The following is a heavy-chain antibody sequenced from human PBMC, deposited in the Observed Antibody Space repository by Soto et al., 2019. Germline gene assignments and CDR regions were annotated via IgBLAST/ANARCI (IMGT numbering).Heavy chain of an antibody. CDR1: GGSISSGDYY. J-gene: IGHJ6*02. Sequence: QVQLQESGPGLVKPSQTLSLTCTVSGGSISSGDYYWSWIRQPPGKGLEWIGYIYYSGSTYYNPSLKSRVTISVDTSKNQFSLKLSSVTAADTAVYYCARGVTCGDFPYYYYYYGMDVWGQGTTVTVSS. D-gene: IGHD4-17*01. CDR3: ARGVTCGDFPYYYYYYGMDV. CDR2: IYYSGST. V-gene: IGHV4-30-4*01.